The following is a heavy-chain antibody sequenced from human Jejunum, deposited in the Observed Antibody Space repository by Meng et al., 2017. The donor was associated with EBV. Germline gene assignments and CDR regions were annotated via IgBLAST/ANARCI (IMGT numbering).Heavy chain of an antibody. Sequence: EAGPGLVTPSGTLSLTVGVSGDSIISTDTWWSWVRQPPGKGLEWIGEIFHAGNTNYNPSLKSQVTMSVDTSKNQFSLNLSSVTAADSAVYYCARGSHYTWDVWGQGTLVTVSS. CDR2: IFHAGNT. CDR1: GDSIISTDTW. V-gene: IGHV4-4*02. CDR3: ARGSHYTWDV. D-gene: IGHD3-16*01. J-gene: IGHJ4*02.